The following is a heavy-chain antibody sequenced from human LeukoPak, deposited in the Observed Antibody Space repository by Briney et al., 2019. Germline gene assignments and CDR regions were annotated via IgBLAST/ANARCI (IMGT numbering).Heavy chain of an antibody. J-gene: IGHJ5*02. CDR2: IYTSGRT. CDR3: ARVNVVVTTNWFDP. V-gene: IGHV4-4*09. Sequence: KTSETLSLTCTVSGGSISSYYWSWIRQPPGKGLEWIGYIYTSGRTNYNPSLKSRVTISVDTSKNQFSLKLSSVTAADTAVYYCARVNVVVTTNWFDPWGQGTLVTVSS. D-gene: IGHD2-21*02. CDR1: GGSISSYY.